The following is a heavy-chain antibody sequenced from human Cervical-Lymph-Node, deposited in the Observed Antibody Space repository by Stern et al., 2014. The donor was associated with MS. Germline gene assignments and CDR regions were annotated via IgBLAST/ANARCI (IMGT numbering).Heavy chain of an antibody. CDR3: ARHSGSGYFDY. V-gene: IGHV4-59*08. Sequence: QVQLVQSGPGLVKPSEALSLTCTVSGDSISSFYWSWIRQSPGKGLEWIGYLYSVGTTYNPSLKSRVTISVDTSTNQLSLKLSSVTAADTAVYYCARHSGSGYFDYWGQGTLVTVSS. D-gene: IGHD6-19*01. J-gene: IGHJ4*02. CDR2: LYSVGT. CDR1: GDSISSFY.